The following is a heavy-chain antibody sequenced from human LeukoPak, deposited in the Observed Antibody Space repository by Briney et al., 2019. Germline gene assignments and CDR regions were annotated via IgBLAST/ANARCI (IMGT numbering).Heavy chain of an antibody. CDR2: IYYSGST. J-gene: IGHJ4*02. D-gene: IGHD2/OR15-2a*01. CDR3: ARDGSNIGQPTDN. V-gene: IGHV4-31*03. CDR1: GGSISSGGYY. Sequence: PSQTLSLTCTVSGGSISSGGYYWSRIRQHPGKGLEWIGYIYYSGSTYYNPSLKSRVTISVDTSKNQFSLKLSSVTAADTAVYYCARDGSNIGQPTDNWGQGTLVTVS.